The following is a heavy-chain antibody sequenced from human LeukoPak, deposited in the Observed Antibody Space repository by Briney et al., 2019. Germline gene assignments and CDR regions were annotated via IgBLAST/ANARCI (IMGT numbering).Heavy chain of an antibody. D-gene: IGHD3-10*01. CDR2: IYYSGST. CDR1: GGSVSSGSHY. CDR3: ATGGSGSYPRHNFDY. Sequence: SETLSLTCTVSGGSVSSGSHYWSWIRQPPGKGLEWIGYIYYSGSTNYNPSLKSRVTISVDTSKNQFSLKLSSVTAADTAVYYCATGGSGSYPRHNFDYWGQGTLVTVSS. J-gene: IGHJ4*02. V-gene: IGHV4-61*01.